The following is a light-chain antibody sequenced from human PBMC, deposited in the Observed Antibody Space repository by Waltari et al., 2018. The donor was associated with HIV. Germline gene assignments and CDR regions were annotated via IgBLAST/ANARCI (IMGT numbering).Light chain of an antibody. CDR2: KND. V-gene: IGLV1-47*01. CDR1: SSNLGSNY. Sequence: QSVLTQPPSASGTPGQRVTISCSGSSSNLGSNYVYWFQPLPGTIPRLLIYKNDQRPSGVPDRFSGSKSGTSASLAISGLRSEDEADYSCVAWDDSLSGLLFGGGTKLTVL. J-gene: IGLJ3*02. CDR3: VAWDDSLSGLL.